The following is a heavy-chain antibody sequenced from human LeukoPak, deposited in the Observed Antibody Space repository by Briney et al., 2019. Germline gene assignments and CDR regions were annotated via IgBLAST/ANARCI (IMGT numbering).Heavy chain of an antibody. CDR2: IEKSGYPI. Sequence: GGSLRLSCAAPGFTLTTASTNRVRQAPGQGLEWISYIEKSGYPIYYADSVKGRFTISRDSAKNTLYLQMNSLRTEDTALYFCADNLSRWGQGTLVTVSS. CDR3: ADNLSR. D-gene: IGHD1-1*01. J-gene: IGHJ4*02. CDR1: GFTLTTAS. V-gene: IGHV3-48*04.